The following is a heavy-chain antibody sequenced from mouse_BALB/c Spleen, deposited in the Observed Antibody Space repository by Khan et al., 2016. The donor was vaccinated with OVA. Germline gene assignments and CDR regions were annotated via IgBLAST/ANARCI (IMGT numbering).Heavy chain of an antibody. J-gene: IGHJ4*01. CDR3: ARSYGSWAMDY. Sequence: VQLKQSGPSLVKPSQTLSLTCSVTGDSITSGFWNWIRKFPGNKFEYMGYVTYSGNTYYNPSLKSRISITRDPSKSQYYLQLNSVTTEDTATYFCARSYGSWAMDYWGQGTSVTVSS. D-gene: IGHD1-1*01. CDR2: VTYSGNT. V-gene: IGHV3-8*02. CDR1: GDSITSGF.